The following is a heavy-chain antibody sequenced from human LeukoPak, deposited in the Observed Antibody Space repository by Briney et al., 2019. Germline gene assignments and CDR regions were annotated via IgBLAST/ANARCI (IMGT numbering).Heavy chain of an antibody. Sequence: GGSLSLSCAASGFTFSSYSINWVSQAPGKGLEWVSSISSTSTYIYYEDSLKGRFTISIDNAKNPLYLKMSTLSAEDTAVYFCARCGVDCYYGMDVWGQGTTVTVSS. V-gene: IGHV3-21*01. CDR2: ISSTSTYI. D-gene: IGHD2-15*01. J-gene: IGHJ6*01. CDR1: GFTFSSYS. CDR3: ARCGVDCYYGMDV.